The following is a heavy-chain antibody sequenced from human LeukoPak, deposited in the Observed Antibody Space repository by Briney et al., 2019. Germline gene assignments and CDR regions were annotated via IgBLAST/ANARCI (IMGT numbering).Heavy chain of an antibody. CDR1: GGTFSSYA. J-gene: IGHJ4*02. CDR2: IIPIFGTA. D-gene: IGHD2-2*01. Sequence: GASVKVSCKASGGTFSSYAISWVRQAPGQGLEWMGGIIPIFGTANYAQKFQGRVTITTDESTSTAYMELSSLRSEDTAVYYCARDRGSCSSTSCYYFDYWGQETLVTVSS. V-gene: IGHV1-69*05. CDR3: ARDRGSCSSTSCYYFDY.